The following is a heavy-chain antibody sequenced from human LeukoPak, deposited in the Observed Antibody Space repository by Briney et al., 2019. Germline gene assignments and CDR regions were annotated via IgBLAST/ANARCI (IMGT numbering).Heavy chain of an antibody. D-gene: IGHD1-1*01. CDR1: GVTFSNSG. CDR3: ARDQLELGTHWFDP. J-gene: IGHJ5*02. V-gene: IGHV1-69*04. Sequence: ASVKVSCKASGVTFSNSGITWVRQAPGQGLEWMGRIIPVLEEAQYAQNFQGKVTITADKSTSTAYMELHSLTSEDTAVYYCARDQLELGTHWFDPRGQGTLVTVSS. CDR2: IIPVLEEA.